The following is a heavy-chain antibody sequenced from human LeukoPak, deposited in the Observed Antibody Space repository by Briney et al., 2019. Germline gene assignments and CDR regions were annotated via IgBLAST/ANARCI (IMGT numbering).Heavy chain of an antibody. CDR1: GGSISSSSYY. Sequence: PSENLSLTCTVSGGSISSSSYYWGWIRQPPGKGLEWIGSIYYSGSTYYNPSLKSRVTISVDTSKNQFSLKLSSVTAADTAVYYCARDRGSSWRYYYYGMDVWGQGTTVTVSS. D-gene: IGHD6-13*01. V-gene: IGHV4-39*07. J-gene: IGHJ6*02. CDR3: ARDRGSSWRYYYYGMDV. CDR2: IYYSGST.